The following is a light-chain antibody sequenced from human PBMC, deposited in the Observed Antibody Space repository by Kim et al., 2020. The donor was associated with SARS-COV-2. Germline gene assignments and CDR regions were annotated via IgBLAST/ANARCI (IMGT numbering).Light chain of an antibody. CDR2: DVN. CDR3: YSYTNSQTSV. J-gene: IGLJ3*02. Sequence: LTQPASVSGSPGQSITISCTGTSSDVGGYDYVAWYQQHPGNAPKLMIYDVNKRPSGIPDRFSGSKSGYTASLTISWLQTDDEASYYCYSYTNSQTSVFGGGTQLTVL. CDR1: SSDVGGYDY. V-gene: IGLV2-14*03.